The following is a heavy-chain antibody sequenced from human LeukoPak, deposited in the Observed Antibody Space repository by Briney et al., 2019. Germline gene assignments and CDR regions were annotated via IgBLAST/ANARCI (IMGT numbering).Heavy chain of an antibody. CDR1: GYTFTGYY. V-gene: IGHV1-2*02. J-gene: IGHJ4*02. D-gene: IGHD1-26*01. Sequence: APVKVSCKASGYTFTGYYMHWVRQAPGQGLEWMGWINPNSGGTNYAQKFQGRVTMTRDTSISTAYMELSRLRSDDTAVYYCARVGGSYYREYYFDYRGQGTLVTVSS. CDR2: INPNSGGT. CDR3: ARVGGSYYREYYFDY.